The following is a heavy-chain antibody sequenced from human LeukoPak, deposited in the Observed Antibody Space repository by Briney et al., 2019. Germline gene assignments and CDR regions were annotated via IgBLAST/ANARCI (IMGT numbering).Heavy chain of an antibody. D-gene: IGHD2-15*01. CDR2: ISTGGDTI. J-gene: IGHJ4*02. Sequence: PGGSLRLSCADSGFAFSGFDMNWVRQAPGKGPEWLSYISTGGDTIYYADPVKGRFTISRDNARNSVYLQMNGLRAEDTAVYYCAREISGGSLTHGGQGTLVTVSS. V-gene: IGHV3-48*03. CDR3: AREISGGSLTH. CDR1: GFAFSGFD.